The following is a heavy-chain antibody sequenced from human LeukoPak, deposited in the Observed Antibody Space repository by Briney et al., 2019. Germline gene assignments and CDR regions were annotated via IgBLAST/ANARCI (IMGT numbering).Heavy chain of an antibody. D-gene: IGHD6-6*01. CDR1: GGSISSGGYS. V-gene: IGHV4-30-2*01. Sequence: SQTLSLTCAVSGGSISSGGYSWSWIRQPPGKGLEWIGYVYHSGSTYYDPSLKSRVTISVDRSKNQFSLKLSSVTAADTAMYYCARTSIAARRANAFDIWGQGTMVTVSS. J-gene: IGHJ3*02. CDR3: ARTSIAARRANAFDI. CDR2: VYHSGST.